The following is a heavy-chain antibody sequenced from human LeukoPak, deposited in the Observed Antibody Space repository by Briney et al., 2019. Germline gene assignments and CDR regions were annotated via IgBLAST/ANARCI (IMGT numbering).Heavy chain of an antibody. J-gene: IGHJ4*02. CDR2: ISGSGGST. CDR3: AKADSSGYYQPYYFDY. D-gene: IGHD3-22*01. CDR1: GFTFSSYA. Sequence: GGSLRLSCAASGFTFSSYAMSWVRQAPGKGLEWVSAISGSGGSTYYADSVKGRFTISRDNSKNTLYLQMNSLRAEDTAVYYCAKADSSGYYQPYYFDYWGQGTLVTVSS. V-gene: IGHV3-23*01.